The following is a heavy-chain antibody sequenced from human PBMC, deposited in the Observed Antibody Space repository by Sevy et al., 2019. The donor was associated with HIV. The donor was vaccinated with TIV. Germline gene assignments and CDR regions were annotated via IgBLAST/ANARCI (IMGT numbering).Heavy chain of an antibody. CDR3: ARIHDSSCYIRRSRYYYGMDV. CDR1: GFIFSNYG. CDR2: MWSDGGIE. J-gene: IGHJ6*02. Sequence: GGSLRLSCVASGFIFSNYGMHWVRQAPGKGLEWVAVMWSDGGIEYYADSVKGRFTISRDNSKNTLYLQMNRLRGEDTAMYYCARIHDSSCYIRRSRYYYGMDVWGQGTTVTVSS. D-gene: IGHD3-22*01. V-gene: IGHV3-33*01.